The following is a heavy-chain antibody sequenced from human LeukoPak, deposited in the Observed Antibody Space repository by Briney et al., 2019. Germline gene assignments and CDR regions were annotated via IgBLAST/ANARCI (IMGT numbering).Heavy chain of an antibody. CDR1: GFTFSSYS. CDR2: ISSSSSYI. V-gene: IGHV3-21*01. CDR3: ARGRGYYYGSGSYFPSDY. D-gene: IGHD3-10*01. Sequence: PGGSLRLSCAASGFTFSSYSMNWVRQAPGKGLEWVSSISSSSSYIYYADSVKGRFTISRDNAKNSLYLQMNSLRAEDTAVYYCARGRGYYYGSGSYFPSDYWGQGTLVTVSS. J-gene: IGHJ4*02.